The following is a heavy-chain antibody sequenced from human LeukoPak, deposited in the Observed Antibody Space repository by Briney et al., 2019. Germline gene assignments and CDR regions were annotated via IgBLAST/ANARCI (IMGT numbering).Heavy chain of an antibody. CDR2: IIPIFGTA. CDR3: ARDDSNYFDY. Sequence: EASVKVSCKASGGTFSSYAISWVRQAPGQGLEWMGGIIPIFGTADYAQKFQGRVTITADESTSTAYMELSSLRSEDTAVYYCARDDSNYFDYWGQGTLVTVSS. V-gene: IGHV1-69*13. D-gene: IGHD4-11*01. J-gene: IGHJ4*02. CDR1: GGTFSSYA.